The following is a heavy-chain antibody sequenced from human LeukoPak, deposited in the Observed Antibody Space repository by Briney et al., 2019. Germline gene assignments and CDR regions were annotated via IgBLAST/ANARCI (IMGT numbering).Heavy chain of an antibody. CDR3: ASMKRGGGSYYTLDY. CDR2: IYYSGST. Sequence: SGTLSLTCSVSGGSISSSSHFWGWIRQPPGKGLEWIGSIYYSGSTYYNPSLKSRVTISVDTSKNQFSLKLSSVTAADTAVYYCASMKRGGGSYYTLDYWGQGTLVTVSS. CDR1: GGSISSSSHF. D-gene: IGHD1-26*01. J-gene: IGHJ4*02. V-gene: IGHV4-39*01.